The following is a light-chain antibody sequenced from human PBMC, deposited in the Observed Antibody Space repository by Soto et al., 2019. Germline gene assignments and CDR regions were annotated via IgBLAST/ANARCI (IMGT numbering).Light chain of an antibody. Sequence: QSALTQPASVSGSPGQSITISCTGTSSDIGRYNLVSWYQQHPGKPPKLMIYEATKRPSGVSNRFSGSKSGNTASLTISGLQAEDEGDYYCSLYASTNTFIFGGGTQLTVL. CDR2: EAT. CDR3: SLYASTNTFI. V-gene: IGLV2-23*02. CDR1: SSDIGRYNL. J-gene: IGLJ2*01.